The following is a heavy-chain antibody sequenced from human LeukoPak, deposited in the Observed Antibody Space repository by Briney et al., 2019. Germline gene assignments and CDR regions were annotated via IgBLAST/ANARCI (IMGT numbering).Heavy chain of an antibody. J-gene: IGHJ4*02. CDR2: IGTAGDT. V-gene: IGHV3-13*01. D-gene: IGHD7-27*01. CDR1: GFTFSSYD. Sequence: GGSLRLSCAASGFTFSSYDMHWVRQATGKGLEWVSAIGTAGDTYYPGSVKGRFTISRENAKNSLYLQMNSLRAGDTAVYYCERVRHKNGGFPYFTYGGQGPLVPVSS. CDR3: ERVRHKNGGFPYFTY.